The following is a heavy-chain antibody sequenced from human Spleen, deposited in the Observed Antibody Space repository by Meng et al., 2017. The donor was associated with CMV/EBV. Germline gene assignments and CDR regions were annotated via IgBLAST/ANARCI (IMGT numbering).Heavy chain of an antibody. CDR3: TRVKGWSPYYSDYAMDV. J-gene: IGHJ6*02. CDR1: GFTFSDYY. D-gene: IGHD3-3*01. V-gene: IGHV3-11*01. CDR2: ISSGGSTI. Sequence: GGSLRLSCAASGFTFSDYYMNWIRQAPGKGLEWVSYISSGGSTIYYADSVKGRFAISRDNTKSSLYLQMNNLRADDTAVYYCTRVKGWSPYYSDYAMDVWGQGTTVTVSS.